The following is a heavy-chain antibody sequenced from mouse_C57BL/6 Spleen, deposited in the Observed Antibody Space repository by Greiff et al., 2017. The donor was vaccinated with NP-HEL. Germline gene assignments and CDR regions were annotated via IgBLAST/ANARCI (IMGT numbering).Heavy chain of an antibody. CDR2: INPSSGYT. J-gene: IGHJ2*01. CDR1: GYTFTSYW. V-gene: IGHV1-7*01. Sequence: QVHLKQSGAELAKPGASVKLSCKASGYTFTSYWMHWVKKRPGQGLEWIGYINPSSGYTKYNQKFKYKATLTADKSSSTAYMQLSSLTYEDSAVYYCATRRSLSPWLLRTCWGQGTTLTVSS. D-gene: IGHD2-3*01. CDR3: ATRRSLSPWLLRTC.